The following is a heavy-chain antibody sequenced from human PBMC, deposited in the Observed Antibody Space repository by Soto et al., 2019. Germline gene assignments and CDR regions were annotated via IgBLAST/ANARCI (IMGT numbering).Heavy chain of an antibody. Sequence: SVKVSCKASGGTFSSYAISWVRQAPGHGLEWMGGIIPIFGTANYAQKFQGRVTITADKSTSTAYMELSSLRSEDTAVYYCASGGASDIVATTYYYFDYWGQGTLVTVSS. CDR3: ASGGASDIVATTYYYFDY. J-gene: IGHJ4*02. D-gene: IGHD5-12*01. CDR1: GGTFSSYA. CDR2: IIPIFGTA. V-gene: IGHV1-69*06.